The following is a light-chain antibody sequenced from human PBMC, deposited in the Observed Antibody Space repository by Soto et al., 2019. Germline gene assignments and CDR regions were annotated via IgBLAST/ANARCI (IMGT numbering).Light chain of an antibody. J-gene: IGLJ1*01. CDR2: GVT. CDR3: SSFTSDRIYV. CDR1: HNDIGTYDY. V-gene: IGLV2-14*03. Sequence: QSVLTQPTSVSGSPGQSITISCTGNHNDIGTYDYVSWYQQHPGRAPRLLIYGVTTRPSGISDGFSASKSGLTASLTISGLQPEDEADYYCSSFTSDRIYVFGPGTKVTVL.